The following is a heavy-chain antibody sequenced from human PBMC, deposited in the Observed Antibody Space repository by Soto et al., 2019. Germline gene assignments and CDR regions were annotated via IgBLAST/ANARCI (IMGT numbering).Heavy chain of an antibody. CDR3: ARGEDYYYYYGMDV. CDR1: GGSFNGYY. CDR2: INHSGST. J-gene: IGHJ6*02. Sequence: SETLSLTCGVYGGSFNGYYWSWIRQPPGKGLEWIGEINHSGSTNYTPSLKSRVTISVDTSKNQFSLKLSSVTAADTAVYYCARGEDYYYYYGMDVWGQGTTVTVSS. V-gene: IGHV4-34*01.